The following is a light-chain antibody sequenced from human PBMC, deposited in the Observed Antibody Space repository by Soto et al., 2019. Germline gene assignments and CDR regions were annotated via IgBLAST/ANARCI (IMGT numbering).Light chain of an antibody. J-gene: IGLJ1*01. V-gene: IGLV2-8*01. CDR2: EVS. CDR3: SSYAGSNNNV. Sequence: QSALTQPPSASGSPGQSVTISCTGTSSDVGGYDFVSWYQQHPGKAPKLMIHEVSKRPSGVPDRFSGSKSGNTASLPVSGLQAEDEDDYYCSSYAGSNNNVFGTGTKLTVL. CDR1: SSDVGGYDF.